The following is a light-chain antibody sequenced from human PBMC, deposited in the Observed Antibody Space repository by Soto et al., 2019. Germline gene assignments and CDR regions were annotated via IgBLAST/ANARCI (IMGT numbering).Light chain of an antibody. CDR1: TRHRSYA. V-gene: IGLV4-69*01. J-gene: IGLJ2*01. Sequence: QLVLTQSPSASASLGASVKLTCTLSTRHRSYAIAWHQHQPEKGPRFLMTLNPDGTHRKGDGIPDRFSGSSSGAERYLTISTLQSADEADYYCQTWATAMVVFGGGTKLTVL. CDR2: LNPDGTH. CDR3: QTWATAMVV.